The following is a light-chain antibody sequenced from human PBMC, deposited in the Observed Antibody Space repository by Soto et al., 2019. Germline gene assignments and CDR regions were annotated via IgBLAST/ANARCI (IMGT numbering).Light chain of an antibody. CDR2: END. CDR3: GTWDNSLSAYV. J-gene: IGLJ1*01. V-gene: IGLV1-51*01. CDR1: SSNIGNNY. Sequence: QSVLTQPPSVSAAPGQTVTISCSGSSSNIGNNYVSWYQQVPGTAPKLLIYENDKRPSGIPDRISGSKSGTSATLGITGLQTGDEADYYCGTWDNSLSAYVFGTGTKLTVL.